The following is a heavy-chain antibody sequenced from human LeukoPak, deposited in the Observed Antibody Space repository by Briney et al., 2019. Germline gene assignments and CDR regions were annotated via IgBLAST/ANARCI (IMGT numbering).Heavy chain of an antibody. V-gene: IGHV3-7*02. CDR3: TRSLDY. CDR1: GFXFSXXX. CDR2: IKPDGSEI. Sequence: GGSLRLSCAASGFXFSXXXXXWVXXXPGKGLEWVANIKPDGSEIYYVDSVRGRFTISRDNAKNALYLQMNSLRAEDAAVYYCTRSLDYWGQGTLVTVSS. D-gene: IGHD2-15*01. J-gene: IGHJ4*02.